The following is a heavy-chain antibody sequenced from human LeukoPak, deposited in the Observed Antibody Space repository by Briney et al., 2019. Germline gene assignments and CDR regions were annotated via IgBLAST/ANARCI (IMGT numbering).Heavy chain of an antibody. CDR1: GFTFSSYA. J-gene: IGHJ3*02. CDR2: ISWNSGSI. Sequence: GRSLRLSCAASGFTFSSYAMHWVRQAPGKGLEWVSGISWNSGSIGYADSVKGRFTISRDNAKNSLYLQMNNLRAEDTALYYCAKDIVGAVADAFDIWGQGTMVTVSS. V-gene: IGHV3-9*01. CDR3: AKDIVGAVADAFDI. D-gene: IGHD1-26*01.